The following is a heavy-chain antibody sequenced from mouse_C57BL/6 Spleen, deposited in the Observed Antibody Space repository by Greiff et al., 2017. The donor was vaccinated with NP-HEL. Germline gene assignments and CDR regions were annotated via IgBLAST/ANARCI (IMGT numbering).Heavy chain of an antibody. CDR2: IDPETGGT. CDR1: GYTFTDYE. D-gene: IGHD2-5*01. V-gene: IGHV1-15*01. J-gene: IGHJ2*01. Sequence: QVQLQQSGAELVRPGASVTLSCKASGYTFTDYEMHWVKQTPVHGLEWIGAIDPETGGTASNQKFKGKAILTADKASSTAYMELRSLTSEDSAVYYCTRGNYSNLPPFFDYWGQGTTLTVSS. CDR3: TRGNYSNLPPFFDY.